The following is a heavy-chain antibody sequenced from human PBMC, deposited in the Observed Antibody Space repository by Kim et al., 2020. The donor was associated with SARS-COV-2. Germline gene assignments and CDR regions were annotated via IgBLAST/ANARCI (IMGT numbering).Heavy chain of an antibody. V-gene: IGHV3-9*01. J-gene: IGHJ4*02. D-gene: IGHD3-10*01. CDR3: AEGGGSGTYSGDY. Sequence: GYVDSVRGRFTIARDNGANSLYLQMDSLRPEDTALYYCAEGGGSGTYSGDYWGQGTLVTVSS.